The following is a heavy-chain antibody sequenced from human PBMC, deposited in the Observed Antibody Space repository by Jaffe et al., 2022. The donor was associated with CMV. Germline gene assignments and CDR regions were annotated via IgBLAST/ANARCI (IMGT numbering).Heavy chain of an antibody. D-gene: IGHD6-13*01. CDR2: IYYSGST. J-gene: IGHJ5*02. CDR3: ARHLSDSDIAAAGTVWFDP. Sequence: QLQLQESGPGLVKPSETLSLTCTVSGGSISSSSYYWGWIRQPPGKGLEWIGSIYYSGSTYYNPSLKSRVTISVDTSKNQFSLKLSSVTAADTAVYYCARHLSDSDIAAAGTVWFDPWGQGTLVTVSS. CDR1: GGSISSSSYY. V-gene: IGHV4-39*01.